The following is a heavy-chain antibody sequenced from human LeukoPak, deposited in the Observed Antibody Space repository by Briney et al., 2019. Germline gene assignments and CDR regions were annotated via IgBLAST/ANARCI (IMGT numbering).Heavy chain of an antibody. D-gene: IGHD6-13*01. J-gene: IGHJ6*03. Sequence: SETLSLTCTVSGGSISSYYWSWIRQPARKGLEWIGRIYISGSTNYNPSLKSRVTMSVDTSKNQFSLKLSSVTAADTAVYYCARGYSSPTTSLYYYYYMDVWGKGTTVTVSS. V-gene: IGHV4-4*07. CDR2: IYISGST. CDR1: GGSISSYY. CDR3: ARGYSSPTTSLYYYYYMDV.